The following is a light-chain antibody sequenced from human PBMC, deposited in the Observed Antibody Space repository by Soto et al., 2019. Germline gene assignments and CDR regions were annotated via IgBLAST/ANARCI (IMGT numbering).Light chain of an antibody. CDR3: SSYASSSSYI. J-gene: IGLJ1*01. V-gene: IGLV2-14*01. Sequence: SARTQPGSVCVSTGQLIAFSCTGTSSDVGGYNYVSWYQQHPGKAPKLMIYEVSNRPSGVSNRFSGSKSGNTASLTISGLQAQDEADYYCSSYASSSSYIFGTGPKITVL. CDR1: SSDVGGYNY. CDR2: EVS.